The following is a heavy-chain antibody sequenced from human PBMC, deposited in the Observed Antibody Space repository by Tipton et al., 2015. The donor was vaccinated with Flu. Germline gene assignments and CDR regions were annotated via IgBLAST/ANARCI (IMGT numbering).Heavy chain of an antibody. CDR1: GGSISSSSYY. V-gene: IGHV4-39*01. D-gene: IGHD3-3*01. Sequence: TLSLTCTVSGGSISSSSYYWGWIRQPPGKGLEWIGSIYYSGSTYYNPSLKSRVTISVDTSKNQFSLKLSSVTAADTAVYYCARHYDFWSGSGGWFDPWGQGTLATVSS. J-gene: IGHJ5*02. CDR3: ARHYDFWSGSGGWFDP. CDR2: IYYSGST.